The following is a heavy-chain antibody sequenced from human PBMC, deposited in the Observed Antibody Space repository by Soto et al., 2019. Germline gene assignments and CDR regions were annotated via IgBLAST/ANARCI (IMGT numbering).Heavy chain of an antibody. V-gene: IGHV3-11*04. J-gene: IGHJ3*02. CDR2: ISSSDSTI. CDR1: GFTFSDYY. D-gene: IGHD6-19*01. CDR3: ARVESSYDAFDI. Sequence: GGSLRLSCAASGFTFSDYYMSWIRQAPGKGLEWVSYISSSDSTIYYADSVKGRFTISRDKAKNSLYLQMNSLRAEDTAVYYGARVESSYDAFDIWGQGTMVTVSS.